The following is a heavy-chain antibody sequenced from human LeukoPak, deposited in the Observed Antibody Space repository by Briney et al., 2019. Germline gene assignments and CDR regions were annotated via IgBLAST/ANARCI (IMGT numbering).Heavy chain of an antibody. CDR2: ITRSSNYI. Sequence: SLRLSCAASGFTFSDYYISWIRHAPGQGREWISSITRSSNYIYYADSMKGRFTISRDNAKKSLYLQMTSLRAEDTAVYYCAIRGSPMVRNYWGQGTLVTVSS. J-gene: IGHJ4*02. CDR1: GFTFSDYY. D-gene: IGHD3-10*01. V-gene: IGHV3-11*03. CDR3: AIRGSPMVRNY.